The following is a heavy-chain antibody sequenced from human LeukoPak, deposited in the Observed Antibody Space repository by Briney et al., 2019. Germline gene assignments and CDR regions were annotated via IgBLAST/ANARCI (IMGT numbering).Heavy chain of an antibody. CDR2: ISNDGSNG. CDR1: GFTFSTYW. V-gene: IGHV3-30*14. CDR3: VREVSSGSFDY. Sequence: GGSLRLSCAASGFTFSTYWMHWVRQAPGRGLEWVTVISNDGSNGYYAVSVKGRFTISRDNSQNTLYVQMSSLSPEDTAVYYCVREVSSGSFDYWGQGTLVTVSS. D-gene: IGHD6-19*01. J-gene: IGHJ4*02.